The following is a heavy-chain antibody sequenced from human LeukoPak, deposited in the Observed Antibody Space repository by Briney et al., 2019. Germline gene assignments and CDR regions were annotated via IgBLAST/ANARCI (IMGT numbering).Heavy chain of an antibody. CDR1: GFTFSSYA. CDR3: ARGEGDFWSPIDY. J-gene: IGHJ4*02. Sequence: PGGSLRLSCAASGFTFSSYAMHWVRQAPGKGLEWVAVISYDGSNKYYADSVKGRFTISRDNSKNTLYLQMNSLRAEDTAVYYCARGEGDFWSPIDYWGQGIRVTVSS. V-gene: IGHV3-30-3*01. CDR2: ISYDGSNK. D-gene: IGHD3-3*01.